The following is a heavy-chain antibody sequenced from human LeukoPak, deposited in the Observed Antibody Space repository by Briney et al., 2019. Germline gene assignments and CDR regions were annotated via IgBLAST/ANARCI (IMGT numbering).Heavy chain of an antibody. V-gene: IGHV3-21*01. D-gene: IGHD6-19*01. CDR3: ARDSEQWLVPDY. J-gene: IGHJ4*02. Sequence: AGGSLRLSCAASGFTFSSYWMSWVRQAPGKGLEWVSSISSSSSYIYYADSVKGRFTISRDNAKNSLYLQMNSLRAEDTAVYYCARDSEQWLVPDYWGQGTLVTVSS. CDR2: ISSSSSYI. CDR1: GFTFSSYW.